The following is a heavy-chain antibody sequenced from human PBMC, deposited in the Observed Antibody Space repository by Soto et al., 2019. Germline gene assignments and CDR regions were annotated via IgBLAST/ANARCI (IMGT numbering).Heavy chain of an antibody. V-gene: IGHV1-18*01. CDR3: AREPPTTSVYYYYEMDV. Sequence: QDQLVQSGGEVKKPGASVKVSCKASGYTFTTYGISWVRQAPGQGLEWMGWISAYNGNTNYAQKLQGRVTMTTDTSTSTAYMELRSLRSDDTAVYYCAREPPTTSVYYYYEMDVWGQGTTVTVSS. CDR1: GYTFTTYG. CDR2: ISAYNGNT. J-gene: IGHJ6*02. D-gene: IGHD4-4*01.